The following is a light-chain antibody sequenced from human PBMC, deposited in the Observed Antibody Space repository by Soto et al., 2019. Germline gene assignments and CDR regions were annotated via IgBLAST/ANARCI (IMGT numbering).Light chain of an antibody. CDR2: GAS. CDR3: QQYGSSPQT. J-gene: IGKJ1*01. V-gene: IGKV3-20*01. Sequence: ESVLTQSPGTLSLSPGERATLSCRASQSVSSNHLAWYQQKRGQPPRLLIYGASSRATGTPGRFSGSGSGTDFTLTITSLEPEDFAVYCCQQYGSSPQTFGQGTKVEIK. CDR1: QSVSSNH.